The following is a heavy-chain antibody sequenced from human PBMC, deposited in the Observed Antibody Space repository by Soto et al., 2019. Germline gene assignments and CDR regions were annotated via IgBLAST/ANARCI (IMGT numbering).Heavy chain of an antibody. V-gene: IGHV3-23*01. Sequence: SWVRMDPGKGLEWVSVISNSGHITFYADSGKGRFTISRDNSKNTLYLQMNNLRADDTAAYYCAKGRPTFLTWFASWGQGALVPGS. CDR3: AKGRPTFLTWFAS. J-gene: IGHJ5*01. CDR2: ISNSGHIT.